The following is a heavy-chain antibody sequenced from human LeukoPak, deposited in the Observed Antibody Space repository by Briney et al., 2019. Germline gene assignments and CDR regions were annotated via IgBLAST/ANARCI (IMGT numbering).Heavy chain of an antibody. CDR3: ARGLFGYGRNSLRW. V-gene: IGHV1-8*01. Sequence: ASVNVSCKASGYTFTSYDINWVRQATGQGLEGMGWMNPNSGNTGYAQKFQGRVTMTRNTSISTAYIELSSLRSEDTAVYYCARGLFGYGRNSLRWWGQGTLVPVSS. CDR2: MNPNSGNT. D-gene: IGHD4-23*01. J-gene: IGHJ4*02. CDR1: GYTFTSYD.